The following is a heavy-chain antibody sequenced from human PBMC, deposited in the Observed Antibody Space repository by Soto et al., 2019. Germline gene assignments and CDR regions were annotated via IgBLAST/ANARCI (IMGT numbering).Heavy chain of an antibody. J-gene: IGHJ4*02. CDR3: AKDPGGQAVALDY. CDR2: ISYDGSNK. CDR1: GFTFSSYG. D-gene: IGHD6-19*01. Sequence: QVQLVESGGGVVQPGWSLRLSCAASGFTFSSYGMHWVRQAPGKGLEWVAVISYDGSNKYYADSVKGRFTISRDNSKNTLYLQMNSLRAEDTAVYYCAKDPGGQAVALDYWGQGTLVTVSS. V-gene: IGHV3-30*18.